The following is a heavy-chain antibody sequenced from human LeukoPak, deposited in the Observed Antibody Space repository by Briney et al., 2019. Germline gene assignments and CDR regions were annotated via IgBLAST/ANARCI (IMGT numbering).Heavy chain of an antibody. Sequence: GGSLRLSCAASGFTFSNIWMTWVRQAPGKGLEWVGRIKSRTHGGTTDYAAPVKGSFTISRDDSKNTLYLQMNSLKTEDTAVYYCTTDFHTTDAFDIWGQGTMVTVSS. CDR1: GFTFSNIW. CDR2: IKSRTHGGTT. V-gene: IGHV3-15*01. D-gene: IGHD1-1*01. CDR3: TTDFHTTDAFDI. J-gene: IGHJ3*02.